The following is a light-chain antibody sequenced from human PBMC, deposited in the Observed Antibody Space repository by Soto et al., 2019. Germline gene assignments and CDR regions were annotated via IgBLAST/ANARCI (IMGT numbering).Light chain of an antibody. CDR2: EVR. CDR3: SSYTSSITWV. J-gene: IGLJ3*02. Sequence: QSALTQPASVSGSPGQSITISCTGSSSDVGGYNYVSWYQQHPDKAPKLMIYEVRNRPSGVSNRFSGSKSGNTAALTISGLQAEDEADYYCSSYTSSITWVFGGGTKLTVL. V-gene: IGLV2-14*01. CDR1: SSDVGGYNY.